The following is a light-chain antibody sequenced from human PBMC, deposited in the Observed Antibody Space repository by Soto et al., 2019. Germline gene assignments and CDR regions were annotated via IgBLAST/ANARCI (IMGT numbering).Light chain of an antibody. J-gene: IGLJ2*01. CDR3: CSYAGSSTFVV. CDR2: EVS. CDR1: SSDVGSYNV. Sequence: QSALTQPASVSGSPGQSITLSCTGTSSDVGSYNVVSWYQQHPGKAPKLMIYEVSKRPSGVSNLFSGSKSGNTAYLTISGLQAEYEADYYCCSYAGSSTFVVFGGGTKLTVL. V-gene: IGLV2-23*02.